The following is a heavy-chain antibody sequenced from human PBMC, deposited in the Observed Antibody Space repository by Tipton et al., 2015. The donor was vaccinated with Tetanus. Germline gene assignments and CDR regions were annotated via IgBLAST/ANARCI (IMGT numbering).Heavy chain of an antibody. CDR1: GFTFNSYA. Sequence: SLRLSCAASGFTFNSYAMNWVRQTPGKGLEWVANIKHDGSENYYVDSVKGRFTISRDSAKKSVFLHMENLRDEDTAVYYCARAQVVAGTGGFDPWGQGTPVTVSS. CDR3: ARAQVVAGTGGFDP. D-gene: IGHD6-19*01. V-gene: IGHV3-7*04. J-gene: IGHJ5*02. CDR2: IKHDGSEN.